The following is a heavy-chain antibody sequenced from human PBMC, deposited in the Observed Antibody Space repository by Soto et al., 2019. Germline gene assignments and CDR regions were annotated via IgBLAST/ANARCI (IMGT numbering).Heavy chain of an antibody. D-gene: IGHD2-2*01. CDR2: ISAYNGNT. CDR3: GSDGMGVVPAAFSYYYSYGMDV. J-gene: IGHJ6*02. CDR1: GYTFTSYG. V-gene: IGHV1-18*01. Sequence: ASVKVSCKASGYTFTSYGISWVRQAPGQGLEWMGWISAYNGNTNYAQKLQGRVTMTTDTSTSTAYMELRSLRSDDTAVYYCGSDGMGVVPAAFSYYYSYGMDVWGQGTTVTVSS.